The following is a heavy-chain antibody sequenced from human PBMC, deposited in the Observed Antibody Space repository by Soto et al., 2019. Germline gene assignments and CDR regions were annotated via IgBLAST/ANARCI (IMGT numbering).Heavy chain of an antibody. CDR3: ATAKNYYASGSFDKFDSYYYYMDV. CDR1: GGTFSSYT. J-gene: IGHJ6*03. CDR2: IIPILGIA. V-gene: IGHV1-69*02. Sequence: QVQLVQSGAEVKKPGSSVKVSCKASGGTFSSYTISWVRQAPGQGLEWMGRIIPILGIANYRQKFQGRVTIITEKSTSTADMELSSLRSEDTAVYYCATAKNYYASGSFDKFDSYYYYMDVWGKGTTVTVSS. D-gene: IGHD3-10*01.